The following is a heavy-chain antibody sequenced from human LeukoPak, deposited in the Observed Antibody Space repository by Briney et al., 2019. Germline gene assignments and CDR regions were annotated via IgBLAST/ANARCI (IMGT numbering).Heavy chain of an antibody. V-gene: IGHV1-24*01. J-gene: IGHJ5*02. D-gene: IGHD4-17*01. CDR1: GYTLTELS. Sequence: ASVKVSCKVSGYTLTELSMHWVRQAPGKGLEWMGGFDPEDGETIYAQKFQGRVTMTEDTSTDTAYMELSSLRSEDTAVYYCATDLPSYGDYEVLDPWGQGTLVTISS. CDR3: ATDLPSYGDYEVLDP. CDR2: FDPEDGET.